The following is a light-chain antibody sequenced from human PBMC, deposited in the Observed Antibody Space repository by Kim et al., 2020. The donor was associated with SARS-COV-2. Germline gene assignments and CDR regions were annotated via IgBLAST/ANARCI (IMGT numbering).Light chain of an antibody. CDR2: SNN. Sequence: GQRVTTACSGSGSNIGSNTVNWHQQTPETAPKLLIYSNNQRPSGVPDRFAGSKSGTSASRAISGLQSEDEADYYCAAWDDSLNGWVFGGGTQLTVL. CDR3: AAWDDSLNGWV. V-gene: IGLV1-44*01. CDR1: GSNIGSNT. J-gene: IGLJ3*02.